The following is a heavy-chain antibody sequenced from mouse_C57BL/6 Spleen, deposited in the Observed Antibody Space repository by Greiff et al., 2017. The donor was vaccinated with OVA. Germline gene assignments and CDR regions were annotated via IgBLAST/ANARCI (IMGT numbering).Heavy chain of an antibody. CDR1: GYAFSSYW. Sequence: QVQLQQSGAELVKPGASVKISCKASGYAFSSYWMNWVKQRPGKGLEWIGQIYPGDGDTNYNGKFKGKATLTADKSSSTDYMQLSSLTSEDSAVYFCARGGGIYYGNYLDYWGQGTTLTVSS. CDR3: ARGGGIYYGNYLDY. D-gene: IGHD2-1*01. V-gene: IGHV1-80*01. J-gene: IGHJ2*01. CDR2: IYPGDGDT.